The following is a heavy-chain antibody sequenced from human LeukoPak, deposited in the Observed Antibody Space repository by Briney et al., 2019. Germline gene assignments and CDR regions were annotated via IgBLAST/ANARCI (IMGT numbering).Heavy chain of an antibody. D-gene: IGHD2-2*01. CDR3: AGNWYQLRAYNYYFYGMDV. CDR1: GDSISSSDYF. Sequence: TLPLTCTVSGDSISSSDYFWSWIRQPPGKGLEWIGYISSSGSTYYNPSLKSRVTISVDTSKSQFSLKMSSVSAADTAVYYCAGNWYQLRAYNYYFYGMDVWGQGTTVTVSS. CDR2: ISSSGST. V-gene: IGHV4-30-4*01. J-gene: IGHJ6*02.